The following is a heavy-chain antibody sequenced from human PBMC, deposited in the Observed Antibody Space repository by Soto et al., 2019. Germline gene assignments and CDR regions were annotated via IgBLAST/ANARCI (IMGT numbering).Heavy chain of an antibody. V-gene: IGHV1-69*13. CDR2: IIPIFGTA. CDR1: GGTFSSYA. CDR3: ARDTLNYGGNPSYYCGMDV. J-gene: IGHJ6*02. Sequence: SVKVSCKASGGTFSSYAISWVRQAPGQGLEWMGGIIPIFGTANYAQKFQGRVTITADETTSTAYMELSSVRSEDTVVYYCARDTLNYGGNPSYYCGMDVWGQGTTVTVSS. D-gene: IGHD4-17*01.